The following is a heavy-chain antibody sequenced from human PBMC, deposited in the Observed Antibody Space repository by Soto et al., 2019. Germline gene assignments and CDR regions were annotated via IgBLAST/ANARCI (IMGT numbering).Heavy chain of an antibody. Sequence: SAKVSCKASGYIFTSFGISWVRQAPGQGLEWMGWITTYNGNTEYAQKFQGRVTMTTDASTSTAYMELGSLRSDDTAIYYCARALTGYGMDVWGQGTTVTVSS. CDR3: ARALTGYGMDV. V-gene: IGHV1-18*01. CDR1: GYIFTSFG. J-gene: IGHJ6*02. CDR2: ITTYNGNT.